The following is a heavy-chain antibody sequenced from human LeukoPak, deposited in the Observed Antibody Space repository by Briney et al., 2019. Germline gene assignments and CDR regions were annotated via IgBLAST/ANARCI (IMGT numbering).Heavy chain of an antibody. Sequence: GRSLRRSCAASGFTFSSYGMHWVRQAPGKGLEWVAVISYDGSNKYYADSVKGRFTISRDNSKNTLYLQMNSLRAEDTAVYYCANKGLLWFGDPPAFDIWGQGTMVTVSS. V-gene: IGHV3-30*18. CDR3: ANKGLLWFGDPPAFDI. CDR1: GFTFSSYG. D-gene: IGHD3-10*01. J-gene: IGHJ3*02. CDR2: ISYDGSNK.